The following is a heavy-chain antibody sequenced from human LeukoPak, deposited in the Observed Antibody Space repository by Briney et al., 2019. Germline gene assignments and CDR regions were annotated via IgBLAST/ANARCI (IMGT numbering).Heavy chain of an antibody. D-gene: IGHD3-22*01. J-gene: IGHJ4*02. Sequence: PGGSLRLSCAASGFTFSNYGMHWVRQAPGEGLEWVAVIWYDGSDKYYADSVKGRFTISRDNSKNTLYLQMNSLRAEDTAVYYCARDIPRDDSSGFYWGQGTLVTVSS. CDR2: IWYDGSDK. V-gene: IGHV3-33*01. CDR3: ARDIPRDDSSGFY. CDR1: GFTFSNYG.